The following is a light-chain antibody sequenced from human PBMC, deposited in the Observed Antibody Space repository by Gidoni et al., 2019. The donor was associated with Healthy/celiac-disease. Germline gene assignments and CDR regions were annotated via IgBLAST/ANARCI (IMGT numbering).Light chain of an antibody. Sequence: QSVLTQPPSVSRPPGQSVTISCTGSSSNIGAGSDVHWYQQLPGTAPKLLIYGNSHRPSGVPDRFSGSKSGTSASLAITGLQAEDEADYYCQSYDSSLSGLWVFGGGTKLTVL. CDR2: GNS. V-gene: IGLV1-40*01. CDR3: QSYDSSLSGLWV. J-gene: IGLJ3*02. CDR1: SSNIGAGSD.